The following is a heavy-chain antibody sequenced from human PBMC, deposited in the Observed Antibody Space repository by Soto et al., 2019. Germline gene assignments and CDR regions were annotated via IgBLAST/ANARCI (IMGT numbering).Heavy chain of an antibody. Sequence: EVQLLESGGGLVQPGGSLRLSCAASGFTFSSYAMSWVRQAPGKGLEWVSAISGSGGSTYYADSVKGRFTISRDNSKNTLYLQMNSLRAEDTAVYYGATSGYSYGAYWYFDLGGRGTLVTVSS. D-gene: IGHD5-18*01. CDR1: GFTFSSYA. CDR3: ATSGYSYGAYWYFDL. J-gene: IGHJ2*01. CDR2: ISGSGGST. V-gene: IGHV3-23*01.